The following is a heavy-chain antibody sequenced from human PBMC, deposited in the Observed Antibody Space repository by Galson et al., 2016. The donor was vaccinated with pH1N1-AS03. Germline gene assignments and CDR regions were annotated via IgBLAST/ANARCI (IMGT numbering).Heavy chain of an antibody. J-gene: IGHJ6*02. CDR1: GGAFSGYY. V-gene: IGHV4-34*10. Sequence: ETLSLTCAVHGGAFSGYYWTWIRQPPGKGLEWIGQINHSGSTQYNPSLKSRVTLSKDTSKKQIYLTVRSVTASDTAAYYCARDASGLDVWGQGTTVTVS. CDR2: INHSGST. CDR3: ARDASGLDV.